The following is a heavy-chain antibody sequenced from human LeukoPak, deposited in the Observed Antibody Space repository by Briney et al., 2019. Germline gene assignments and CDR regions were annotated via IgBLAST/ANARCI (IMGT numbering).Heavy chain of an antibody. CDR2: INSDGSST. CDR3: ARVDEYYYDSSGYYYPYYFDY. D-gene: IGHD3-22*01. CDR1: GFTFSSYW. J-gene: IGHJ4*02. V-gene: IGHV3-74*01. Sequence: PGGALRLSCAASGFTFSSYWMHWVRQAPGKGLVWVSRINSDGSSTSYADSVKGRFTISRDNAKNTLYLQMNSLRAEDTAVYYCARVDEYYYDSSGYYYPYYFDYWGQGTLVTVSS.